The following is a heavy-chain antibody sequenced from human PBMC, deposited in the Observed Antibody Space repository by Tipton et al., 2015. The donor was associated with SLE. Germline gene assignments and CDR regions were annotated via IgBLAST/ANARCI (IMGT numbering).Heavy chain of an antibody. V-gene: IGHV4-34*01. J-gene: IGHJ3*02. CDR3: ARGGVLYDFWTGYGDGAFDI. Sequence: TLSLTCAVYGGSLSGHYWSWIRQPPGKGLECIGESNESGKTNYNSALKSRATISVDTSRNQFSLRLTSVTAADTAVYYCARGGVLYDFWTGYGDGAFDIWGQGTMVTVSS. CDR1: GGSLSGHY. CDR2: SNESGKT. D-gene: IGHD3-3*01.